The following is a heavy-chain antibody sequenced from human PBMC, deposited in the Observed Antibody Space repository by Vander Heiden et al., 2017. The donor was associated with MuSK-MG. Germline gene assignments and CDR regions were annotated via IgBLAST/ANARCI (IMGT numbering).Heavy chain of an antibody. V-gene: IGHV4-34*01. CDR3: ARGDYDFWSGYLDNWFDP. Sequence: QVQLQQWGAGLLKPSETLSLNCAVLGGSFSGYYWSWIRQPPGKGLEWIGEINHSGSTNYNPSLKSRVTISVDTSKNQFSLKLSSVTAADTAVYYCARGDYDFWSGYLDNWFDPWGQGTLVTVSS. D-gene: IGHD3-3*01. CDR2: INHSGST. CDR1: GGSFSGYY. J-gene: IGHJ5*02.